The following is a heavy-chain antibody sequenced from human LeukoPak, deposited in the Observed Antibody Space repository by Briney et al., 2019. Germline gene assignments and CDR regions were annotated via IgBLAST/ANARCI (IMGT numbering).Heavy chain of an antibody. CDR2: VGGSGVKT. CDR1: GFTFSSYS. J-gene: IGHJ4*02. V-gene: IGHV3-23*01. CDR3: AKRGDCSGTCTYDY. Sequence: GGSLRLSRAASGFTFSSYSMNWVRQAPGKGLEWVSIVGGSGVKTYYADSVKGRFTISRDNSKNTVYLQMNSLRAEDTAVYYCAKRGDCSGTCTYDYWGQGTLVTVSS. D-gene: IGHD2-2*01.